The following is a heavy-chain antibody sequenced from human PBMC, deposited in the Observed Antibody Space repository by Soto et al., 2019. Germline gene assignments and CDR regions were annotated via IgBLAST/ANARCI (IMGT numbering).Heavy chain of an antibody. CDR2: IYHTGIT. CDR3: AVSANSRFDY. V-gene: IGHV4-4*02. CDR1: WGSISSSYW. J-gene: IGHJ4*02. Sequence: SETLFLTCAVSWGSISSSYWWSWVRQPPGKGLEWIGEIYHTGITNYSPSLKSRVTISVDKSKNQFSLKVNSVSAADTAVYYCAVSANSRFDYWGQGILVTVSS. D-gene: IGHD2-21*01.